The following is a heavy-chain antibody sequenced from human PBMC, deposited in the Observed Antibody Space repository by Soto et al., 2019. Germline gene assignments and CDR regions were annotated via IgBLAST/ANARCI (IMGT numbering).Heavy chain of an antibody. J-gene: IGHJ4*02. Sequence: PSETLSLTCTVSGGSITSNYWSWIRQPPGKGLEWIGYINYSGSTNYNPSLKGRVTMAVDTSKNQFSVTMDSVTAADTAVYYCARLASVIFDYWGQGVLVTVSS. CDR3: ARLASVIFDY. D-gene: IGHD2-21*01. CDR1: GGSITSNY. CDR2: INYSGST. V-gene: IGHV4-59*08.